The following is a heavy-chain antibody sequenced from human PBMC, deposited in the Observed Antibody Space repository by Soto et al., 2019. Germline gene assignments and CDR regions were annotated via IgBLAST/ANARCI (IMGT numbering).Heavy chain of an antibody. CDR3: ARGRDGDY. CDR1: GYAFTTYG. J-gene: IGHJ4*02. V-gene: IGHV1-18*01. CDR2: ISAHNGNT. Sequence: QVHLVQSGAEVKKPGASVKVSCQGSGYAFTTYGITWVRQAPGQGLEWMGWISAHNGNTNYAQKLQGRVTVTRDTSTSTAYMELRSLRYADTAVYYCARGRDGDYWGQGARVTVSS. D-gene: IGHD6-6*01.